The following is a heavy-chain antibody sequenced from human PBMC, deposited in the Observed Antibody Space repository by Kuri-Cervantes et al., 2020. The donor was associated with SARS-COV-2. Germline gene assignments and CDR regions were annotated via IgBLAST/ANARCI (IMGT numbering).Heavy chain of an antibody. CDR2: INPNSGGT. D-gene: IGHD4-17*01. J-gene: IGHJ4*02. V-gene: IGHV1-2*02. Sequence: ASVKVSCKASGYTFTGYDMNWVRQAPGQGLEWMGWINPNSGGTNYAQKFQGRVTMTRDTSISTAYMELSRLRSDDTAVYYCARDQGDNTVTTHWGQGTLVTVSS. CDR3: ARDQGDNTVTTH. CDR1: GYTFTGYD.